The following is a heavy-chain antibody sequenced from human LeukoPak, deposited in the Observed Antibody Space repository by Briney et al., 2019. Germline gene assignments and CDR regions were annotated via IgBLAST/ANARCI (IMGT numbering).Heavy chain of an antibody. CDR1: GFTFSISA. V-gene: IGHV3-48*03. Sequence: GGSLRLSCAASGFTFSISAMNWVRQAPGKGLEWVSYISSSGSTIYYADSVKGRFTISRDNAKNSLYLQMNSLRAEDTAVYYCARDLEIVVVITTPGPYYFDYWGQGTLVTVSS. CDR2: ISSSGSTI. J-gene: IGHJ4*02. D-gene: IGHD3-22*01. CDR3: ARDLEIVVVITTPGPYYFDY.